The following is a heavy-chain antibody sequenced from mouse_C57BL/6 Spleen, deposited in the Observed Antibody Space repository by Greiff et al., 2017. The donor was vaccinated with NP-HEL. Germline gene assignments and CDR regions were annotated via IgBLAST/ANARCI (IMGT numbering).Heavy chain of an antibody. CDR1: GYAFTNYL. D-gene: IGHD2-4*01. CDR3: ARWGIYYDYDGYAMGD. J-gene: IGHJ4*01. CDR2: INPGGGGT. Sequence: QVQLQQSGAELVRPGTSVKVSCKASGYAFTNYLIEWVKQRPGQGLEWIGVINPGGGGTKYNEKFKGKATLTADKSSSTAYMQLSSLTSEDSAVYFCARWGIYYDYDGYAMGDWGQGTSVTVSS. V-gene: IGHV1-54*01.